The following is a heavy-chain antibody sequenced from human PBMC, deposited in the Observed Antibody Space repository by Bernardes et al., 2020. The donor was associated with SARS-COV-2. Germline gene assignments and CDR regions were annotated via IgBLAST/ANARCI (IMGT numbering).Heavy chain of an antibody. CDR2: IYYSGST. V-gene: IGHV4-59*01. Sequence: SETLSLTCTVSGGSISSYYWSWIRQPPGKGLEWIGYIYYSGSTNYKPSLKSRVTISVDTSKNQFFLKLRSVTAADTAVYYCARGGAYGSGSDRYYYYGMDVWGQGTTATVSS. J-gene: IGHJ6*02. CDR1: GGSISSYY. CDR3: ARGGAYGSGSDRYYYYGMDV. D-gene: IGHD3-10*01.